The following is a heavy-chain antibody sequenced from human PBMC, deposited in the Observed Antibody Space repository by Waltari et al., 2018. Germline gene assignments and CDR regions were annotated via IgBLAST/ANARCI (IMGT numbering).Heavy chain of an antibody. J-gene: IGHJ6*02. CDR2: INPNSGGT. D-gene: IGHD3-3*01. CDR3: ARGITIFGVGYYYYGMDV. CDR1: GYTFTGYY. Sequence: QVQLVQSGAEVKKPGASVKVSCKASGYTFTGYYMHWVRQAPGHGLEWMGWINPNSGGTNYAQKFQGRVTMTRDTSISTAYMELSRLRSDDTAVYYCARGITIFGVGYYYYGMDVWGQGTTVTVSS. V-gene: IGHV1-2*02.